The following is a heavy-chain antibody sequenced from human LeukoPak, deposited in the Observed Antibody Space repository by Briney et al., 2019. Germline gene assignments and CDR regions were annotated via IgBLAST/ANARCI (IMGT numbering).Heavy chain of an antibody. CDR1: GDSISSGGNY. Sequence: SEPLSLTCTVSGDSISSGGNYWSWLRQHPGKGLEWIGYIYYSGSTYYNPSLKSRLTISVDTSKNQFSLKLSSVTAADTAVYYCARWGNSGYASGYFDYWGQGTLVTVSS. J-gene: IGHJ4*02. CDR3: ARWGNSGYASGYFDY. CDR2: IYYSGST. D-gene: IGHD5-12*01. V-gene: IGHV4-31*03.